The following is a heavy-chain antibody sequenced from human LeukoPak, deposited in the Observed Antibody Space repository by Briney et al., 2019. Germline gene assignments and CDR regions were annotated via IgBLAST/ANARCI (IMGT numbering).Heavy chain of an antibody. CDR2: IIAYNGNT. Sequence: ASVKVSCKASGGTFSSYAISWVRQAPGQGLEWMGWIIAYNGNTNYAQKFQGRVTMTRDTSISTAYMELSRLRSDDTAVYYCARDRGIFGVVIIYNWFDPWGQGTLVTVSS. CDR3: ARDRGIFGVVIIYNWFDP. D-gene: IGHD3-3*01. CDR1: GGTFSSYA. J-gene: IGHJ5*02. V-gene: IGHV1-2*02.